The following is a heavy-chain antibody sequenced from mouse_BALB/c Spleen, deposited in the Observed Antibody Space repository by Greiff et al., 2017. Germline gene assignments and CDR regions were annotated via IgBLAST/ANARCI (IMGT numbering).Heavy chain of an antibody. Sequence: VKLQQSAAELARPGASVKMSCKASGYTFTSYTMHWVKQRPGQGLEWIGYINPSSGYTEYNQKFKDKTTLTADKSSSTAYMQLSSLTSEDSAVYYCARFFYDGYYGAMDYWGQGTSVTVSS. CDR3: ARFFYDGYYGAMDY. D-gene: IGHD2-3*01. CDR2: INPSSGYT. V-gene: IGHV1-4*02. CDR1: GYTFTSYT. J-gene: IGHJ4*01.